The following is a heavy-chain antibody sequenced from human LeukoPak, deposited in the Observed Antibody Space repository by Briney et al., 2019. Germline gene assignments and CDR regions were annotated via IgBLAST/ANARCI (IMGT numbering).Heavy chain of an antibody. CDR3: ARGGITMVRGVAAFDI. Sequence: SETLSLTCAVSGGSISSGGYSWSWIRQPPGKGLEWIGYIYHSGSTYYNPSLKSRVTISVDRSKNQFSLKLSSVTAADTAVYYCARGGITMVRGVAAFDIWGQGTMVTVSS. CDR1: GGSISSGGYS. V-gene: IGHV4-30-2*01. D-gene: IGHD3-10*01. CDR2: IYHSGST. J-gene: IGHJ3*02.